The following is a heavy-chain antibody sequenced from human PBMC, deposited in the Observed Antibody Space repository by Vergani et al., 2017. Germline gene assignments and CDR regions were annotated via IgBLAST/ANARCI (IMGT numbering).Heavy chain of an antibody. J-gene: IGHJ5*02. V-gene: IGHV4-39*07. CDR1: GGSISSSSYY. CDR2: IYYSGST. CDR3: ARECGRGDVDIVATIAAAVPDWLDP. D-gene: IGHD5-12*01. Sequence: QLQLQESGPGLVKPSETLSLTCTVSGGSISSSSYYWGWTRQPPGKGLEWIGSIYYSGSTYYNPSLKSRVTISVDTSKNQFSLKLGSVTAADTAVYYCARECGRGDVDIVATIAAAVPDWLDPWGQGTLVTVSS.